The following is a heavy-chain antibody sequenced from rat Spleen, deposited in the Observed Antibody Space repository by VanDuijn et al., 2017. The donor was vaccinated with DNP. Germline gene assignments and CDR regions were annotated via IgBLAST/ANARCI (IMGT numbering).Heavy chain of an antibody. D-gene: IGHD1-2*01. CDR1: GFSLTSYS. V-gene: IGHV2-34*01. J-gene: IGHJ3*01. Sequence: QVQLEESGPGLVQPSETLSLTCTVSGFSLTSYSVSWVRQPSGKGPEWMGRMWYDGDTAYNSALKSRLSISRDTSKNQVILKMDSLQTEDTGIYFCTGGGNYIYPFIYWGQGTLVTVSS. CDR3: TGGGNYIYPFIY. CDR2: MWYDGDT.